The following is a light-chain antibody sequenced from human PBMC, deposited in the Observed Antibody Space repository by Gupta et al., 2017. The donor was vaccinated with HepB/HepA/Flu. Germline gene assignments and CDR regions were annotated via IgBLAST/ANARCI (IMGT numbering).Light chain of an antibody. J-gene: IGLJ2*01. CDR3: QAWDSSTDVV. CDR1: RLGDKY. CDR2: QDS. V-gene: IGLV3-1*01. Sequence: SYELTQPPSVSVSPRQTASITCSGDRLGDKYACWYQQKPGQAPVLVIYQDSKRPSGIPARFSGSNSGNTATLTISGTQAMDEADYYWQAWDSSTDVVFGGGTKLTVL.